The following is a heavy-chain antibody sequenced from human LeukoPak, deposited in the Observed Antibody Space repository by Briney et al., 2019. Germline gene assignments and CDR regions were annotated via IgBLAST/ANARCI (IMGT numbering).Heavy chain of an antibody. V-gene: IGHV4-38-2*02. CDR3: AFPGESSGYYYYY. D-gene: IGHD3-22*01. CDR1: GYSISSGYY. CDR2: IYHSGST. Sequence: SETLSLTCTVSGYSISSGYYWGWIRQPPGKGLEWIGSIYHSGSTYYNPSLKSRVTISVDTSKNQFSLKLSSVTAADTAVYYCAFPGESSGYYYYYWGQGTLVTVSS. J-gene: IGHJ4*02.